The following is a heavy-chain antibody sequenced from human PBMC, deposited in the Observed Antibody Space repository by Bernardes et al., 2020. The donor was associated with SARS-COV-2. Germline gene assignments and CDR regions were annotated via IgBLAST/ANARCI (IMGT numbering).Heavy chain of an antibody. CDR1: GYTFSTYD. V-gene: IGHV1-8*01. Sequence: ASVKVSCKASGYTFSTYDINWVRQASGQGLEWMGWMNPISGDTGYAQKFQGRVTMTRDTSKSTAYMELNSLRSEDTAVYYCARVPRNGDAFEYWGQGTLVTVSS. J-gene: IGHJ4*02. D-gene: IGHD4-17*01. CDR2: MNPISGDT. CDR3: ARVPRNGDAFEY.